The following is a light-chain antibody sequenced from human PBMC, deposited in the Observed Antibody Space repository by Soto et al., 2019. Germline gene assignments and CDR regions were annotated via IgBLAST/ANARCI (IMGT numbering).Light chain of an antibody. Sequence: DIQMTQSPSTLSASVGDRVTITCRASQSIRSWLAWYQQKPGKAPQLLIYDASNLESGVLSRFSGSGSGTEFTLTISSLQPDDFATYYCQQYDSFSKTFGRGTKVDIK. CDR1: QSIRSW. CDR2: DAS. V-gene: IGKV1-5*01. CDR3: QQYDSFSKT. J-gene: IGKJ1*01.